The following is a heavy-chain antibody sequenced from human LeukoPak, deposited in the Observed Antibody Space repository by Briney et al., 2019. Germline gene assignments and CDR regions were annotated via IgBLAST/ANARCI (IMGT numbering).Heavy chain of an antibody. Sequence: ASVKVSCKASGYTFTDYYMHWVRQAPGQGLEWMGWINLNSGGTNFAQRFQGRVTMTRDTSISTAYMDLSRLISDDTAVYYCARDAGYCTGGSCWYFDHWGQGTLVTASS. V-gene: IGHV1-2*02. CDR2: INLNSGGT. D-gene: IGHD2-15*01. CDR3: ARDAGYCTGGSCWYFDH. CDR1: GYTFTDYY. J-gene: IGHJ4*02.